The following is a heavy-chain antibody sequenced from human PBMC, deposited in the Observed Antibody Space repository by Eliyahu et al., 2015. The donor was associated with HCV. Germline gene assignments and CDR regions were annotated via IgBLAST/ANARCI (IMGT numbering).Heavy chain of an antibody. CDR1: XGSXXSSY. CDR2: ITHRGXS. V-gene: IGHV4-34*02. J-gene: IGHJ4*02. CDR3: AGARGRRFEELVADH. Sequence: QVQLQQWGAGLLKPSETLSLTCAXXXGSXXSSYWTWIRQLPGXGLEWXGEITHRGXSXYNPSLKSRVTISIATSKNQFSLKMTSVTAADTAVYYCAGARGRRFEELVADHWGQGTPVTVSS. D-gene: IGHD3-10*01.